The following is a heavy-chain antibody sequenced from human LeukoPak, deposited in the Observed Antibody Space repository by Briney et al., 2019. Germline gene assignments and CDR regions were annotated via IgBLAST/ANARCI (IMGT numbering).Heavy chain of an antibody. CDR3: ARGRTTVTTLRRYYNGMDV. CDR1: GGSIRRSSYY. D-gene: IGHD4-17*01. J-gene: IGHJ6*02. Sequence: SETLSLTCTVSGGSIRRSSYYWSWIRQPPGKGLEWIGEINHSGSTNNNPSLKSRVTISVDTSKNQFSLKLSSVTAADTAVYYCARGRTTVTTLRRYYNGMDVWGQGTTVTVSS. V-gene: IGHV4-39*07. CDR2: INHSGST.